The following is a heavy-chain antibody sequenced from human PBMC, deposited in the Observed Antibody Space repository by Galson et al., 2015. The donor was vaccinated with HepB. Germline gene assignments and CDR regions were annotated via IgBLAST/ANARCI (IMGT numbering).Heavy chain of an antibody. J-gene: IGHJ4*02. CDR2: INPSGGSK. Sequence: SVKVSCKASGYKFISYYMHWVRQAPGQGLEWMGIINPSGGSKDYAPKFQGRVTLTRDTSTSTVFMELSSLRSDDTAVYFCARGVLLWDGPDYWGQGTVVTVSS. V-gene: IGHV1-46*01. D-gene: IGHD3-10*01. CDR3: ARGVLLWDGPDY. CDR1: GYKFISYY.